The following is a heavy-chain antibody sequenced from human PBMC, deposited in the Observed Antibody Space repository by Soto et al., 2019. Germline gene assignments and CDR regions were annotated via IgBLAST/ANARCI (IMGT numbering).Heavy chain of an antibody. D-gene: IGHD1-1*01. J-gene: IGHJ4*02. CDR3: TTSNLGVDF. CDR2: IKTKPDDGTI. Sequence: GGSLRLSCAASGLIFSDVWMTWVRQAPGKGLEWVGRIKTKPDDGTIDYAAPVRGRFTISRDDSKNTLYLQMTSLTPDDTGVYYCTTSNLGVDFWGPGTMVTVSS. V-gene: IGHV3-15*01. CDR1: GLIFSDVW.